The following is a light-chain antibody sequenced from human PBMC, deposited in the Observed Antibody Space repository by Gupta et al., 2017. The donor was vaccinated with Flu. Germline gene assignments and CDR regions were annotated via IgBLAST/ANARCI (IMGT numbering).Light chain of an antibody. CDR2: AAS. J-gene: IGKJ4*01. CDR1: QSISSY. CDR3: QQCYSTPIT. Sequence: DIQMTQSPSSLSASVGDRVTITCRASQSISSYLNWYQQKPGKAPKLLIYAASSLQSGVPSRFSGSGSGTDFTLTISRLQPEDFATYYCQQCYSTPITFGRGTKVEIK. V-gene: IGKV1-39*01.